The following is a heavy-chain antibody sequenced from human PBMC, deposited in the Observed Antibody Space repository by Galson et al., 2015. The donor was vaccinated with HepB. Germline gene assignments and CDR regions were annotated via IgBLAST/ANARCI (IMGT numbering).Heavy chain of an antibody. V-gene: IGHV1-18*01. Sequence: SVKVSCKASGYTFSSYGINWVRQAPGQGLEWMGWISPYNGRTKYAQKFQDRVTMTTDTSTSTAYMELRSLRSDDTAVYYCARGRGGVTIFGLVPTTYYYLDVWGKGTTVTVSS. CDR1: GYTFSSYG. CDR2: ISPYNGRT. CDR3: ARGRGGVTIFGLVPTTYYYLDV. D-gene: IGHD3-3*01. J-gene: IGHJ6*03.